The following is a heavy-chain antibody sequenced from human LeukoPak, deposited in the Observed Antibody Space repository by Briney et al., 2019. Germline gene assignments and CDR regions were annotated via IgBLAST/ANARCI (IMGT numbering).Heavy chain of an antibody. J-gene: IGHJ5*02. CDR3: ASLKLRYCSGGSCHSPGRFDA. V-gene: IGHV4-39*01. Sequence: PSETLSLTCTVSGGSIRDITYNWGWIRQPPGKGLEWIGTMYYSGSTYYNPSLKSRVTISVDTSKNQFSLKLRSVTAADTAVYYCASLKLRYCSGGSCHSPGRFDAWGQGTPVTVSS. D-gene: IGHD2-15*01. CDR2: MYYSGST. CDR1: GGSIRDITYN.